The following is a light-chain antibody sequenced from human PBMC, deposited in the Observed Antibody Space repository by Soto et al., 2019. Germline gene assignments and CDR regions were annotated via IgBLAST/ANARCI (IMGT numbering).Light chain of an antibody. CDR2: GAS. CDR1: QPVTTTY. J-gene: IGKJ4*01. CDR3: QQYDSSFP. V-gene: IGKV3-20*01. Sequence: IVLTQSPATLSLSPGERATLSCTASQPVTTTYIAWYQQKFGQAPRLLIYGASTRATGTPDRFTGGGFGTDFTLTSSRVEPEDFAVSDCQQYDSSFPFGGGTKVEMK.